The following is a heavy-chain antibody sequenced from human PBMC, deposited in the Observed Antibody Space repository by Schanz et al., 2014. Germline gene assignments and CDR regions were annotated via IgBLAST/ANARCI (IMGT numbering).Heavy chain of an antibody. Sequence: QEQLLESGGGLVKPGGSLRLSCAAYGFTLSSYAMHWVRQAPGKGLEWVAVISYDGSNKYYADSVKGRFTISRDNSKITLYLQMSSLRHEDSTVYYCVEDAYCAGDCIPAEYFQHWGQGTLVTVSS. J-gene: IGHJ1*01. V-gene: IGHV3-30*14. CDR1: GFTLSSYA. D-gene: IGHD2-21*02. CDR3: VEDAYCAGDCIPAEYFQH. CDR2: ISYDGSNK.